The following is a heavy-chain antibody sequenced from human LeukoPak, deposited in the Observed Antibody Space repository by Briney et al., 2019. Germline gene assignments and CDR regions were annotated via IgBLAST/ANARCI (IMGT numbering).Heavy chain of an antibody. CDR2: ISSSSSYI. D-gene: IGHD3-3*01. V-gene: IGHV3-21*01. J-gene: IGHJ6*03. CDR1: GFTFSSYS. Sequence: PGGSLRLSCAASGFTFSSYSMNWDRQAPGKGLEWVSSISSSSSYIYYADSVKGRFTISRDNAKNSLYLQMNSLRAEDTAVYYCARETSIRFLEWLGYMDVWGEGTTVTVSS. CDR3: ARETSIRFLEWLGYMDV.